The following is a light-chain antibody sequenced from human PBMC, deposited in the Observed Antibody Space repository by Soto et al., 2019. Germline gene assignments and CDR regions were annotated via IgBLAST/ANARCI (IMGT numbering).Light chain of an antibody. CDR2: GAS. V-gene: IGKV3-15*01. CDR1: QSLSSN. Sequence: EIVMTQSPATLSVSPGERATLSCRASQSLSSNLAWYQQKPGQAPRLLIYGASTRATGIPARFSGRASATDFTLTISSLQPEDVGTYFCQQTYSTPPWTFGQGTRVEI. J-gene: IGKJ1*01. CDR3: QQTYSTPPWT.